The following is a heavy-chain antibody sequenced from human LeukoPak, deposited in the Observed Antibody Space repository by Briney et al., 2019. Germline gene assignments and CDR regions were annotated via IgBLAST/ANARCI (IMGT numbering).Heavy chain of an antibody. V-gene: IGHV3-74*01. Sequence: GGSLRLSCAASGFTFSTYWMHWVRQAPGKGLVWVSRIKSDGSSTTYADSVKGRFTISRDNAKKTLYLQMNSLRAEDPAVYYCASLYYYDIIGYYYDYWGQGTLVTVSS. CDR3: ASLYYYDIIGYYYDY. CDR1: GFTFSTYW. J-gene: IGHJ4*02. CDR2: IKSDGSST. D-gene: IGHD3-22*01.